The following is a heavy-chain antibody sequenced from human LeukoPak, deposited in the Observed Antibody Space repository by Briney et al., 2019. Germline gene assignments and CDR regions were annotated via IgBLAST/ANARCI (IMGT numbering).Heavy chain of an antibody. J-gene: IGHJ4*02. Sequence: ASVKVSCKASGYTFTSYGINWVRQAPGQGLEWMGWISAYNGNTNYAQKLQGRVTMTTDTSTSTAYMELRSLRSDDTAVYYCARSDYSSSWYSNFDYWGQGTLVTVSS. CDR2: ISAYNGNT. V-gene: IGHV1-18*01. D-gene: IGHD6-13*01. CDR3: ARSDYSSSWYSNFDY. CDR1: GYTFTSYG.